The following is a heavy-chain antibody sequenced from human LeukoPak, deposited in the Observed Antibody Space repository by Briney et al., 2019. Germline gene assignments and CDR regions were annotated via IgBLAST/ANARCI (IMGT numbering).Heavy chain of an antibody. CDR1: GGSTSSYY. CDR2: IYYSGST. J-gene: IGHJ5*02. Sequence: SETLSLTCTVSGGSTSSYYWSWIRQPPGKGLEWIGYIYYSGSTNYNPSLKSRVTISVDTSKNQFSLKLSSVTAADTAVYYCARNGIAAAGSPPGWFDPWGQGTLVTVSS. V-gene: IGHV4-59*08. CDR3: ARNGIAAAGSPPGWFDP. D-gene: IGHD6-13*01.